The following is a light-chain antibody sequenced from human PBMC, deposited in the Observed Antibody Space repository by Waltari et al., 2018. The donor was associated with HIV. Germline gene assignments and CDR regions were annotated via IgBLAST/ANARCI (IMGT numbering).Light chain of an antibody. CDR2: EVS. Sequence: QSALTQPASVSGSPGQSITISCTGTSCDVGGYNYVSWYQQHPGKAPKFMIYEVSNRPSGVSKRFSGSKSGNTASLTISGLQAEDEADYYCSSYTSTSTGVFGTGTKVTVL. J-gene: IGLJ1*01. CDR3: SSYTSTSTGV. V-gene: IGLV2-14*01. CDR1: SCDVGGYNY.